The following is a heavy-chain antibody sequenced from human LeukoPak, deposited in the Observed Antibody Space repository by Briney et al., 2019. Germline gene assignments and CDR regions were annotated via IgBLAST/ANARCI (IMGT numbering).Heavy chain of an antibody. Sequence: PGGSLRLSCAASGIIFSNYWMHWVRQAPGKGLVWVSRINRDGSSTYYADSVKGRFTISRDNSKNTLYLQMNSLRAEDTAVYYCASCPEHYGVFRRNYFDYWGQGTLVTVSS. V-gene: IGHV3-74*01. CDR2: INRDGSST. CDR1: GIIFSNYW. J-gene: IGHJ4*02. CDR3: ASCPEHYGVFRRNYFDY. D-gene: IGHD4-17*01.